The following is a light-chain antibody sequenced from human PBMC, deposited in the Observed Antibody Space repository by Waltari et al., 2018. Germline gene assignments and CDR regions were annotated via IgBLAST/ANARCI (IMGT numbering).Light chain of an antibody. CDR3: CSYIGSSWV. J-gene: IGLJ3*02. CDR2: DVT. V-gene: IGLV2-11*01. Sequence: QSALTQSLSVSGSPGQSVTISCTGTSRTVGASDYVSWYQLHPGKAPRLMIYDVTKRSSGGPDRFSGSKSGHTAALTVSGLEDDDEGEYYCCSYIGSSWVCGGGTKLTVL. CDR1: SRTVGASDY.